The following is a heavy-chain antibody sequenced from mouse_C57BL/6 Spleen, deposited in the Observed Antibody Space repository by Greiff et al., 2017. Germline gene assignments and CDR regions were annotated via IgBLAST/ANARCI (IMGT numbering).Heavy chain of an antibody. CDR2: ISSGSSTI. CDR3: ARYSLDY. CDR1: GFTFSDYG. Sequence: DVMLVESGGGLVKPGGSLKLSCAASGFTFSDYGMHWVRQAPEKGLEWVAYISSGSSTIYYADTVTGRFTISSDNAKNTLFLQMTSLRAEDTAMYYCARYSLDYWGQGTTRTVSA. J-gene: IGHJ2*01. V-gene: IGHV5-17*01.